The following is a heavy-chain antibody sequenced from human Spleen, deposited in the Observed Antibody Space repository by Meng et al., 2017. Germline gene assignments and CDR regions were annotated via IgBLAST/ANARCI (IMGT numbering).Heavy chain of an antibody. CDR2: IKQDGSED. D-gene: IGHD3-22*01. CDR1: GFSFSDYW. V-gene: IGHV3-7*01. CDR3: ARDGGSYYYDSSGYGDY. J-gene: IGHJ4*02. Sequence: GESLKISCAASGFSFSDYWMTWVRQAPGEGLEWVANIKQDGSEDYYGDSVKGRFTISRDNAKNSLYLQMNSLRAEDTAVYYCARDGGSYYYDSSGYGDYWGQGTLVTVSS.